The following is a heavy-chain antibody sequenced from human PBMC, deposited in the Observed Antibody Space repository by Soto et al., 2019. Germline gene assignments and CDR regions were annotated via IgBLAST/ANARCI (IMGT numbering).Heavy chain of an antibody. CDR1: GFIFSNHW. CDR2: IKQDGSES. J-gene: IGHJ4*02. D-gene: IGHD5-18*01. CDR3: AGGSGWLPDK. V-gene: IGHV3-7*04. Sequence: EVYLVESGGALVQPGGSLRLSCAASGFIFSNHWMNWVRQAPGKGLEWVANIKQDGSESKYADSVKGRFTISRDNAKNSLFLQINSLRAEDTAVYYCAGGSGWLPDKWGQGTLVTVSS.